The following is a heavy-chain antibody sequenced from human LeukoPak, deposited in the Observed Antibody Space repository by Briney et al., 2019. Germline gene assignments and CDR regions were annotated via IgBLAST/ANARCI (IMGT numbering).Heavy chain of an antibody. V-gene: IGHV4-4*07. Sequence: PSETLSLTCTVSGGSFSSYYWSWIRQPAGKGPEWIGRIYTSGSTNYNPSLKSRVTISVDTSKNQFSLKLSSVTAADTAVYYCARRARRYDYVWGSYKNWGQGTLVTVSS. CDR3: ARRARRYDYVWGSYKN. CDR2: IYTSGST. CDR1: GGSFSSYY. J-gene: IGHJ4*02. D-gene: IGHD3-16*01.